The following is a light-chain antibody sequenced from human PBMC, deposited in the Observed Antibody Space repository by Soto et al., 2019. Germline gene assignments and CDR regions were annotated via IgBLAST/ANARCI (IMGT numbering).Light chain of an antibody. CDR2: AAS. J-gene: IGKJ1*01. Sequence: DIQMTQAPSSLSVSVGDRVTITCRASHGTSNYLAWYQQKPGTVPKLLISAASTLQTGVPSRFSGGGSGTDFTLTISSLQPEDVATYYCQKYNSAPWTFGQGTKVDI. V-gene: IGKV1-27*01. CDR1: HGTSNY. CDR3: QKYNSAPWT.